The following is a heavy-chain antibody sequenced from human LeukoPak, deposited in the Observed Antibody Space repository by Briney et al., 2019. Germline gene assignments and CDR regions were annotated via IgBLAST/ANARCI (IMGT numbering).Heavy chain of an antibody. D-gene: IGHD3-10*01. CDR1: GFTFNSYS. CDR2: ISSSSSYI. Sequence: GGSLRLSCAASGFTFNSYSMNWVRQAPGKGLEWVSSISSSSSYIYYAGSVKVRFTISRDNAKNSLYLQMNSLRAEDTAVYYCAKGIWSFDYWGQGTLVTVSS. CDR3: AKGIWSFDY. V-gene: IGHV3-21*04. J-gene: IGHJ4*02.